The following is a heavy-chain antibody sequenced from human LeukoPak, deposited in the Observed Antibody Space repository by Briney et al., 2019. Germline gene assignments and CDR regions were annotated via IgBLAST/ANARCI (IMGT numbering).Heavy chain of an antibody. V-gene: IGHV3-30*02. CDR1: GFTFSSYG. D-gene: IGHD2-2*01. CDR2: IRYDGGNQ. CDR3: ARDWEDIVVVPADY. Sequence: GGSLRLSCAASGFTFSSYGMHWVRQAPGKGLEWVAFIRYDGGNQYYADSVQGRFTISRDNSKNTLYLQMNSLRAEDTAVYYCARDWEDIVVVPADYWGQGTLVTVSS. J-gene: IGHJ4*02.